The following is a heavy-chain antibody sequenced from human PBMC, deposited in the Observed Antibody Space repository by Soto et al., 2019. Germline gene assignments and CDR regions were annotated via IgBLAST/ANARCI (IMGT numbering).Heavy chain of an antibody. CDR3: VRDQDSRGYSVFNL. D-gene: IGHD3-22*01. CDR2: ISGSGSST. V-gene: IGHV3-23*01. CDR1: GFTFSTFN. J-gene: IGHJ5*02. Sequence: GGSLRLSCAASGFTFSTFNMNWVRQAPGKGLEWVSAISGSGSSTFYADSVKGRFTISRDNSKNTLYLQMNSLRADDTAVYFCVRDQDSRGYSVFNLWGQGAQVTVSS.